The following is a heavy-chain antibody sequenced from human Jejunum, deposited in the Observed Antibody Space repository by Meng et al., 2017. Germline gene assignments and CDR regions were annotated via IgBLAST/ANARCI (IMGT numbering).Heavy chain of an antibody. CDR3: ARDSHGYGDGGH. Sequence: QVQLGESGAEVEKPGASVKVSCKASGYTFTDYYMHWVRQAPGQGLEWMGLINVDTGGTAYAQKFQGRVTVTRDTSTSTLYMELSSLRSEDTAMYYCARDSHGYGDGGHWGQGTLVTVSS. V-gene: IGHV1-46*01. J-gene: IGHJ4*02. D-gene: IGHD4-17*01. CDR1: GYTFTDYY. CDR2: INVDTGGT.